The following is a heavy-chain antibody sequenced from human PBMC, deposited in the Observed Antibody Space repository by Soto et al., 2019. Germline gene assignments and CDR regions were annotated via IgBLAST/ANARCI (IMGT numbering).Heavy chain of an antibody. Sequence: QVQLVQSGAEVKKPGSSVKVSCKASGGTFSSYTISWVRQAPRQGLEWMGRIIPILGIANYAQKFQGRVTITADKSTSTAYMELSSLRSEDTAVYYCASLGGDYYYMDVWGKGTTVTVSS. CDR2: IIPILGIA. J-gene: IGHJ6*03. CDR3: ASLGGDYYYMDV. CDR1: GGTFSSYT. D-gene: IGHD3-16*01. V-gene: IGHV1-69*02.